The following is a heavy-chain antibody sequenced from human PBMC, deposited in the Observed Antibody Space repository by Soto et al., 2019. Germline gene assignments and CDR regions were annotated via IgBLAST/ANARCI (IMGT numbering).Heavy chain of an antibody. V-gene: IGHV3-30*03. Sequence: PGGSLRLSCAASGFTFSSYGMHWVRQAPGKGLEWVAVISYDGSNKYYADSVKGRFTISRDNSKNTLYLQMNSLRAEDTAVYYCAITLGYSNYGGMDVWGQGTTVTVSS. D-gene: IGHD4-4*01. CDR1: GFTFSSYG. CDR3: AITLGYSNYGGMDV. CDR2: ISYDGSNK. J-gene: IGHJ6*02.